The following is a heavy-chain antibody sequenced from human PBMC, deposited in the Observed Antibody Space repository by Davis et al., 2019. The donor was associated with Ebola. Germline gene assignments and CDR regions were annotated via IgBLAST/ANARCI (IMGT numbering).Heavy chain of an antibody. Sequence: PSETLSLTCTVSGGSISSYYWSWIRQPPGKGLEWIGYIYYSGSTNYNPSLKSRVTMSVDTSKNQFSLKLSSVTAADTAVYYCARSTKEDIVVVPAAIRRAFWYYYYGMDVWGQGTTVTVSS. CDR1: GGSISSYY. D-gene: IGHD2-2*02. J-gene: IGHJ6*02. CDR2: IYYSGST. CDR3: ARSTKEDIVVVPAAIRRAFWYYYYGMDV. V-gene: IGHV4-59*12.